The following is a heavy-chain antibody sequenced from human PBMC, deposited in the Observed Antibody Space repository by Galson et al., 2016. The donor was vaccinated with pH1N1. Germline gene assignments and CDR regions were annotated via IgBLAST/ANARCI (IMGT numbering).Heavy chain of an antibody. Sequence: SETLSLTCAISGGSISRSNWCWVRQSPVKGLEWIAYLYSSGTTTYNPSVASRVTISVDTPKNQFSLNLDFVTAADTAIYYCARHLHLPGFKGIDSWGQGILVTVSS. CDR1: GGSISRSN. J-gene: IGHJ4*02. D-gene: IGHD5-24*01. CDR3: ARHLHLPGFKGIDS. V-gene: IGHV4-59*08. CDR2: LYSSGTT.